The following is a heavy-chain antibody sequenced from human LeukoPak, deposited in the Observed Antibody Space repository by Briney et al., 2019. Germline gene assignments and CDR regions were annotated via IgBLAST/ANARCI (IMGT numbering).Heavy chain of an antibody. CDR3: ARGPKSYGDYFDY. V-gene: IGHV3-48*03. CDR2: ISSSGSTI. Sequence: PGGSLRLSCAASGFTFSSYEMNWVRQAPGKGLEWVSYISSSGSTILYADSVKGRFTISRDNAKNSLFLQMNSLRAEDTAVYYCARGPKSYGDYFDYWGQGTLVTVSS. D-gene: IGHD4-17*01. J-gene: IGHJ4*02. CDR1: GFTFSSYE.